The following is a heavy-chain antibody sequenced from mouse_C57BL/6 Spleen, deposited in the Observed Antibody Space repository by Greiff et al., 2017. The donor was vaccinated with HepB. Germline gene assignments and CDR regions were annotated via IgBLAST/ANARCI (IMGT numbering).Heavy chain of an antibody. CDR1: GYTFTSYG. CDR2: IYPRSGNT. Sequence: QVQLQQSGAELSRPGASVKLSCKASGYTFTSYGISWVKQRTGQGLEWIGEIYPRSGNTYYNEKFKGKATLTADKSSSTAYMELRSLTSEDSAVYFCARSRDSSGYGFAYWGQGTLVTVSA. J-gene: IGHJ3*01. V-gene: IGHV1-81*01. D-gene: IGHD3-2*02. CDR3: ARSRDSSGYGFAY.